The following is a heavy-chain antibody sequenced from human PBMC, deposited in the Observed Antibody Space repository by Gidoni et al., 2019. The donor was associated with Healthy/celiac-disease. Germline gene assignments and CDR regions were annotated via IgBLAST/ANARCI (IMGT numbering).Heavy chain of an antibody. CDR3: ARDPLVVLRGYSYGSIDY. CDR1: GYTFTSYG. D-gene: IGHD5-18*01. CDR2: ISAYNGNT. Sequence: QVQLVQSGAEVKKPGASVKVSCKASGYTFTSYGISWVRQAPGQGLEWMGWISAYNGNTNYAQKLQGRVTMTTDTSTSTAYMELRSLRSDDTAVYYCARDPLVVLRGYSYGSIDYWGQGTLVTVSS. V-gene: IGHV1-18*01. J-gene: IGHJ4*02.